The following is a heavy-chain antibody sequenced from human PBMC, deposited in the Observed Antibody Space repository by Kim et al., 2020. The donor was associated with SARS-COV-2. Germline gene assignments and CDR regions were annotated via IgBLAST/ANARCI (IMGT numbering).Heavy chain of an antibody. Sequence: GGSLRLSCAAFGFTFSSYEMNWVRQAPGKGLEWVSYISSSGSTIYYADSVKGRFTISRDNAKKSLYLQMNSLRAEDTAVYYCARDSMIFGLHYGMDVWGRGTTVTVSS. J-gene: IGHJ6*02. CDR1: GFTFSSYE. CDR2: ISSSGSTI. D-gene: IGHD3-3*01. CDR3: ARDSMIFGLHYGMDV. V-gene: IGHV3-48*03.